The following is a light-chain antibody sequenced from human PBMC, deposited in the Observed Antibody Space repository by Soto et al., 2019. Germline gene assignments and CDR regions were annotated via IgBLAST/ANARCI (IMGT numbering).Light chain of an antibody. CDR3: QQYNSMLS. CDR2: DAS. CDR1: QSVSIY. Sequence: EIVLTQSPATLSLSPGERATLSCRASQSVSIYLAWYQQKPGQAPRLLIYDASNRATGIPARFSGSGSGTDFTLTISSLEPEDFAVYYCQQYNSMLSFGGGTEIELK. J-gene: IGKJ4*01. V-gene: IGKV3-11*01.